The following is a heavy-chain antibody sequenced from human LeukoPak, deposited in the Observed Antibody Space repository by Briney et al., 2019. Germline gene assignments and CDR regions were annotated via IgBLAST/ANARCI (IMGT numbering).Heavy chain of an antibody. CDR1: GVTFSSYA. J-gene: IGHJ4*02. CDR2: ISGSGGST. CDR3: AKVSGYDILSYFDY. V-gene: IGHV3-23*01. Sequence: GGSLRLSCAASGVTFSSYAMSWVRQAPGKGLEWVSAISGSGGSTYYADSVKGRFTISRDNSKNTLYLQMNSLRAEDTAVYYCAKVSGYDILSYFDYWGQGTLVTVSS. D-gene: IGHD3-9*01.